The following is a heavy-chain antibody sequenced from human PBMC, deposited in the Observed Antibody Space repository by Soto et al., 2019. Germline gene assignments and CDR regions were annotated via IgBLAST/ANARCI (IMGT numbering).Heavy chain of an antibody. CDR1: GGSLSGFY. J-gene: IGHJ5*02. V-gene: IGHV4-34*01. CDR3: ARIPYSSSWYKGWFDP. Sequence: SATLSLTCAVYGGSLSGFYWSWIRQSPGKGLEWIGEINHGGSTNYNPSLKRRVTISVDTSKNQFSLNLSSVTAADTAVYYCARIPYSSSWYKGWFDPWGQGTLVTVSS. CDR2: INHGGST. D-gene: IGHD6-13*01.